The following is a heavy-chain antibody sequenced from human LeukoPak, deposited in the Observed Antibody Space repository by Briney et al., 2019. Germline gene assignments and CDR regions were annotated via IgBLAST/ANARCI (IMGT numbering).Heavy chain of an antibody. CDR3: ARVWRVPADRYYYYYMDV. D-gene: IGHD2-2*01. CDR2: ISYDGSNK. CDR1: GFTFSRYG. Sequence: PGGTLRLSCAASGFTFSRYGMSWVRQAPGKGLEWVADISYDGSNKYYADSVKGRFTISRDNSKNTLYLQMNSLRAEDTAVYYCARVWRVPADRYYYYYMDVWGKGTTVTVSS. J-gene: IGHJ6*03. V-gene: IGHV3-30*03.